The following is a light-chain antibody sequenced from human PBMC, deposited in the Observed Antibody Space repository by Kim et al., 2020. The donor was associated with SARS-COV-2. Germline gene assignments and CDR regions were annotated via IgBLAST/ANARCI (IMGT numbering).Light chain of an antibody. CDR1: QSLNTY. Sequence: SPGERATRSCRASQSLNTYLAWYQQKPGQAPRLLIYDASNRATGIPARFSGCGSGTDFTLTISSLEPEDFAVYYCQQRTNWPPWTFGQGTKVDIK. CDR3: QQRTNWPPWT. J-gene: IGKJ1*01. V-gene: IGKV3-11*01. CDR2: DAS.